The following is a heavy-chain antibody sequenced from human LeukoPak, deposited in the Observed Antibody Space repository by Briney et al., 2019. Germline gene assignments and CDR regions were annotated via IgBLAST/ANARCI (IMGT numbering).Heavy chain of an antibody. J-gene: IGHJ4*02. V-gene: IGHV3-30-3*01. Sequence: GGSLRLSCAASGFTFSSYAMHRVRQAPGKGLEWVAVISYDGSNKYYADSVKGRFTISRDNSKNTLYLQMNSLRAEDTAVYYCAREFGYHFDYWGQGTLVTVSS. CDR2: ISYDGSNK. D-gene: IGHD3-10*01. CDR1: GFTFSSYA. CDR3: AREFGYHFDY.